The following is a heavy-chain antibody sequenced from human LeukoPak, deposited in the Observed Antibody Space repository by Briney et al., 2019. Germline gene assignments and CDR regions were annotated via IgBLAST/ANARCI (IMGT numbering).Heavy chain of an antibody. CDR3: ARESGYVEYYFDY. D-gene: IGHD5-12*01. CDR1: GFTFSSYS. V-gene: IGHV3-21*01. CDR2: ISSSSSYI. J-gene: IGHJ4*02. Sequence: GGSLRLSCAASGFTFSSYSMNWVRQAPGKGLEWVSSISSSSSYIYYADSVKGRFTISRDNAKNSLYLQMNSLRAEDTAVYYCARESGYVEYYFDYWGQGTLVTVYS.